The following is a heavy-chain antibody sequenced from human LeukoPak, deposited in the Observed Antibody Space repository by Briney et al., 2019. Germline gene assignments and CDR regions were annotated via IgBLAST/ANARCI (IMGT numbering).Heavy chain of an antibody. CDR2: IKQDGSEK. Sequence: GGSLRLSCAASGFTFSSYWMSWVRQAPGKGLEWVANIKQDGSEKYYVDSVKGRFTISRDYSKNTLYLQMNSLRAEDTALYYCAKDGMYSSSSSYYFDYWGPGTLVTVSS. CDR3: AKDGMYSSSSSYYFDY. V-gene: IGHV3-7*03. CDR1: GFTFSSYW. D-gene: IGHD6-6*01. J-gene: IGHJ4*02.